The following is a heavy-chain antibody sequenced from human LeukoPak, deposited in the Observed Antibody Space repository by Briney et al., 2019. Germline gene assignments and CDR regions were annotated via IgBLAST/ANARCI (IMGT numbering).Heavy chain of an antibody. J-gene: IGHJ2*01. CDR2: INPNTGGT. D-gene: IGHD2-15*01. Sequence: ASVKVSCKASGYTFIGYYMHWVRQAPGQGLEWMGWINPNTGGTNYVQKFQGRVTMTRDTSLSTPSMELSSLKADDTPVYYCARDSCSGGGCYYSYFDLWGGGTLVTVSS. CDR3: ARDSCSGGGCYYSYFDL. V-gene: IGHV1-2*02. CDR1: GYTFIGYY.